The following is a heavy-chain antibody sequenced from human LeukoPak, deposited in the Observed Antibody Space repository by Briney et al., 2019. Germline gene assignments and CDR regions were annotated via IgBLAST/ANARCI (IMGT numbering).Heavy chain of an antibody. CDR2: ISYDGSNK. Sequence: PGRSLRLSCAASGFTFSSYGMHWVRQAPGKGLEWVAVISYDGSNKYYADSVKGRFTISRDNSKNTLYLQMNSLRAEDTAVYYCAKDGTKYETENFDYWGQGTLVTVSS. D-gene: IGHD1-26*01. CDR3: AKDGTKYETENFDY. CDR1: GFTFSSYG. J-gene: IGHJ4*02. V-gene: IGHV3-30*18.